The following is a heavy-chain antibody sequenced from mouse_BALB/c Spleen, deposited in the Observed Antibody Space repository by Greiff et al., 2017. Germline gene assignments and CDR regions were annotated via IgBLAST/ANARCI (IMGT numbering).Heavy chain of an antibody. Sequence: QVQLKESGPGILQPSQTLSLTCSFSGFSLSTSGMSVGWIRQPSGKGLEWLAHIWWNDDKYYNPALKSRLTISKDTSNNQVFLKIASVVTADTATYYCARIGGHGYDYAMDYWGQGTSVTVSS. D-gene: IGHD2-14*01. V-gene: IGHV8-8*01. J-gene: IGHJ4*01. CDR2: IWWNDDK. CDR1: GFSLSTSGMS. CDR3: ARIGGHGYDYAMDY.